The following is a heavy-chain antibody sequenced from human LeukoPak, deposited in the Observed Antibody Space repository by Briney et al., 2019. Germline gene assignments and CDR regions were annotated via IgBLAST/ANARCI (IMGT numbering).Heavy chain of an antibody. D-gene: IGHD3-10*01. Sequence: SETLSLTWTVSGGSISSSSYYWGWIRQPPGKGLEWIGSIYYSGSTYYNPSLKSRVTISVDTSKNQFSLKLSSVTAADTAVYYCARHRITMVRGDPFDYWGQGTLVTVSS. V-gene: IGHV4-39*01. CDR2: IYYSGST. CDR3: ARHRITMVRGDPFDY. CDR1: GGSISSSSYY. J-gene: IGHJ4*02.